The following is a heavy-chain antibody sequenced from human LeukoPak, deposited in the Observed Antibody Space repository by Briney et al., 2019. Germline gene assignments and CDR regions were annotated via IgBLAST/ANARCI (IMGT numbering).Heavy chain of an antibody. CDR1: GYXFTGYY. CDR3: ARWSSSSFDY. D-gene: IGHD6-6*01. J-gene: IGHJ4*02. V-gene: IGHV1-2*06. CDR2: INPNSGGT. Sequence: VKVSXXASGYXFTGYYMHWVRQAPGQGLEWMGRINPNSGGTNYAQKFQGRVTMTRDTSISTAYMELSRLRSDDTAVYYCARWSSSSFDYWGQGTLVTVSS.